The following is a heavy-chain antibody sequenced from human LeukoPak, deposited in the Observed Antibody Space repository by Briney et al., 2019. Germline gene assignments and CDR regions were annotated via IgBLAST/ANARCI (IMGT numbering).Heavy chain of an antibody. CDR1: GGSISSGGYY. J-gene: IGHJ5*02. Sequence: PSKTLSLACTVSGGSISSGGYYWSWIRQHPGKGLEWIGYIYYSGSTYYNPSLKSRVTISVDTSKNQFSLKLSSVTAADTAVYYCAREGYCSSTSCYGFDPWGQGTLVTVSS. D-gene: IGHD2-2*01. CDR2: IYYSGST. CDR3: AREGYCSSTSCYGFDP. V-gene: IGHV4-31*03.